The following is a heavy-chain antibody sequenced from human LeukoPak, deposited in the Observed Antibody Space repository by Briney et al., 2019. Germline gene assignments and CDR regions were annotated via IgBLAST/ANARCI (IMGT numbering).Heavy chain of an antibody. V-gene: IGHV3-74*01. CDR2: INGDGSST. CDR1: GFTFSNYW. J-gene: IGHJ4*02. D-gene: IGHD6-13*01. Sequence: GGSLRLSCAASGFTFSNYWIHWVRQAPGKGLVWVSRINGDGSSTSYADSVRGRFTISRDNAKNTLYLQMNSLRAEDTAVYYCARTAAAAVYYFDYWGQGTLVTVSS. CDR3: ARTAAAAVYYFDY.